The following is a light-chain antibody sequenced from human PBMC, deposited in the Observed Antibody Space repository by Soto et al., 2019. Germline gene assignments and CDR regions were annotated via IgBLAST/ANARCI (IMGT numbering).Light chain of an antibody. J-gene: IGLJ1*01. Sequence: QSALTQPASVSGSPGQSVTISCTGASSDVGGYKYVSWYQLHPGKAPKLMISDVSNRPSGVSDRFSGSKSGNTASLTISGLQAEDEADYYCSSYAISSSLYIFGTGTKLTVL. CDR3: SSYAISSSLYI. V-gene: IGLV2-14*01. CDR2: DVS. CDR1: SSDVGGYKY.